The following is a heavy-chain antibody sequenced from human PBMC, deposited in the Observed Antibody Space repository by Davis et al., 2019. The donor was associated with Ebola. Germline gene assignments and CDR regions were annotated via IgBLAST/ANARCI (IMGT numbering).Heavy chain of an antibody. J-gene: IGHJ4*02. CDR2: IFYSGNT. Sequence: SETLSLTCTVSGDSISSYYWSWIRQPPGKGLEWIGYIFYSGNTNYNPSLKSRVTISVDTSNNQFSLKLSSVTAADTAVYYCARLEAAAGLDYRGQGTLVTVSS. D-gene: IGHD6-13*01. CDR1: GDSISSYY. CDR3: ARLEAAAGLDY. V-gene: IGHV4-59*08.